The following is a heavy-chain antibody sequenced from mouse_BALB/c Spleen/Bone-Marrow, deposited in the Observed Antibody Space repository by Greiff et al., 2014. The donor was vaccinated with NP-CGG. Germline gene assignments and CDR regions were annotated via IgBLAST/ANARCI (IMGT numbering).Heavy chain of an antibody. CDR1: GFTFTDYY. J-gene: IGHJ3*01. CDR3: ATGWFAY. CDR2: IRNKANGYTT. Sequence: EVQRVESGGGLVQPGGSLRLSCATSGFTFTDYYMSWVRQPPGKALEWLGFIRNKANGYTTEYSASVKGRFTISRDNSQSILYLQMNTLRAEDSATYYCATGWFAYWGQGTLVTVSA. V-gene: IGHV7-3*02.